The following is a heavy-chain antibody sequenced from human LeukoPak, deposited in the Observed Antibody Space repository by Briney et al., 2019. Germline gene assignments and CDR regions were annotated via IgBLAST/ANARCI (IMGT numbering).Heavy chain of an antibody. V-gene: IGHV4-59*01. Sequence: PSETLSLTCTVSGGSISSYYWSWIRQPPGKGLEWIGYIYYSGSTNYNPSLKSRVTISVDTSKNQFSLKLSSVTAADPAVYYCARATVTIPSINFDYWGQGTLVPSPQ. CDR1: GGSISSYY. D-gene: IGHD4-17*01. CDR2: IYYSGST. CDR3: ARATVTIPSINFDY. J-gene: IGHJ4*02.